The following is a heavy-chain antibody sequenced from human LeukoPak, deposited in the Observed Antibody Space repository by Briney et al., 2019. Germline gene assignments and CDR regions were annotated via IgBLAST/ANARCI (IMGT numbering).Heavy chain of an antibody. D-gene: IGHD2/OR15-2a*01. J-gene: IGHJ6*04. Sequence: WIRQPPGKGLEWVGFIRSKAYGGTTEYAASVKGRFTISRDDSKSIAYLQMNSLKTEDTAVYYCTRVDPAQSFLDVWGKGTTVTISS. CDR2: IRSKAYGGTT. V-gene: IGHV3-49*02. CDR3: TRVDPAQSFLDV.